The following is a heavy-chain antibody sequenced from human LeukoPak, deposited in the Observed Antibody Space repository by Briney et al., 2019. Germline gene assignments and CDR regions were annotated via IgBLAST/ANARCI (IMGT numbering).Heavy chain of an antibody. CDR2: INPSGGST. V-gene: IGHV1-46*01. J-gene: IGHJ4*02. D-gene: IGHD1-20*01. CDR1: GYTFTNYY. CDR3: ARAGITGTFDS. Sequence: ASVKVSCKASGYTFTNYYMHWVRQAPGQGLEWMGIINPSGGSTTYPQKFQGRVTMTRDTSTSTVYMDLSSLRSDDTAIYYCARAGITGTFDSWGQGTLITVSS.